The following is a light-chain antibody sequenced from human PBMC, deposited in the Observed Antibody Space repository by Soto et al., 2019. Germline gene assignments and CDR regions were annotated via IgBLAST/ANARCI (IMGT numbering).Light chain of an antibody. Sequence: QSVLTQVASGSGTPGERVTISCSGSSSNIGSNYVYWYQQLPGTAPKLLIYRNNQRPSGVPDRFSGSKSGTSASLAISGLRSEDEADYYCATWDDSLSGYVFGAGTKVTVL. CDR2: RNN. V-gene: IGLV1-47*01. CDR1: SSNIGSNY. J-gene: IGLJ1*01. CDR3: ATWDDSLSGYV.